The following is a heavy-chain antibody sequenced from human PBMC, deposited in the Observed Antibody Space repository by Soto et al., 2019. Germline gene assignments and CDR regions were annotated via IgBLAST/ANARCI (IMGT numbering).Heavy chain of an antibody. CDR1: GGSFSGYY. Sequence: QVQLQQWGAGLLKPSETLSLTCAVYGGSFSGYYWSWIRQPPGKGLEWIGEINHSGSTNYNPSLKSRVTISVDTSKNQVSLKLSSVTAADTAVYYCARGGIAVAALDYWGQGTLVTVSS. D-gene: IGHD6-19*01. J-gene: IGHJ4*02. CDR3: ARGGIAVAALDY. V-gene: IGHV4-34*01. CDR2: INHSGST.